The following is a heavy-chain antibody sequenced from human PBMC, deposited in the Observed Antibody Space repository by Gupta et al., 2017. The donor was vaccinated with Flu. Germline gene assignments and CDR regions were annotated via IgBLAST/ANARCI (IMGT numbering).Heavy chain of an antibody. Sequence: AAEYTFSDSYFHWVRQAPGQGLEWMGRINPISGGTNLAQKFQDRITLTRDTSISTTYMELNRLTSDDTAVYFCARAASTSRRYMDVWGKGTAVTVSS. CDR3: ARAASTSRRYMDV. J-gene: IGHJ6*03. CDR1: EYTFSDSY. CDR2: INPISGGT. D-gene: IGHD2-2*01. V-gene: IGHV1-2*06.